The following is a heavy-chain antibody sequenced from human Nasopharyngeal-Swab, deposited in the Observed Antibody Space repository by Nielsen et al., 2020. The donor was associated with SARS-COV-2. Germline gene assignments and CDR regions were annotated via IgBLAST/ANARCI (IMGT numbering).Heavy chain of an antibody. D-gene: IGHD6-13*01. CDR1: GFTFSSYG. Sequence: GESLKISCAASGFTFSSYGMHWVRQAPGKGLEWVAVIWYDGSNKYYADSVKGRFTISRDISKNTLYLQMNSLRAEDTAVYYCARGRSSSWEDYFDYWGQGTLVTVSS. V-gene: IGHV3-33*01. CDR2: IWYDGSNK. J-gene: IGHJ4*02. CDR3: ARGRSSSWEDYFDY.